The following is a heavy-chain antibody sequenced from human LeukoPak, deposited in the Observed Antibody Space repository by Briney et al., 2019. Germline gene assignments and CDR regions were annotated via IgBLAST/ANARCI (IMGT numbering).Heavy chain of an antibody. Sequence: GGSLRLSCAASGFTFSSYAMHWVRQAPGKGLEWVAVISYDGSNKYYADSVKGRFTISRDNSKNTLYLQVNSLRAEDTAVYYCARDVDCSGGSCYAEYGMDVWGQGTTVTVSS. V-gene: IGHV3-30-3*01. J-gene: IGHJ6*02. CDR1: GFTFSSYA. CDR2: ISYDGSNK. D-gene: IGHD2-15*01. CDR3: ARDVDCSGGSCYAEYGMDV.